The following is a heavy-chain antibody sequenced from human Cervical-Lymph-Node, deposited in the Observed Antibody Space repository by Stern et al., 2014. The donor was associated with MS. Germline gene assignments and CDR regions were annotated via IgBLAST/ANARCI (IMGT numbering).Heavy chain of an antibody. Sequence: QLQLQESGPGLVKPSEALSLTCTVSGASISSNDYYWGWIRQPPGKGLEGIGSIYYNGNTYYNPSPQNRVTTSVSISNTHISLRVSSGTAADTAVYYCARHGRFGQWFNEYWGQGALVTVSS. CDR2: IYYNGNT. CDR1: GASISSNDYY. D-gene: IGHD3-10*01. CDR3: ARHGRFGQWFNEY. J-gene: IGHJ4*02. V-gene: IGHV4-39*01.